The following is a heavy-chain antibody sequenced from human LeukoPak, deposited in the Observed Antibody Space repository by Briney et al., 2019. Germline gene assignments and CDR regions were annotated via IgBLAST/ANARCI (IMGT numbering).Heavy chain of an antibody. Sequence: KASETLTLTCAVSGCSISSINYWGCIRRPPGKGLEWIGTIDHTGTTYYNPSLNSRVTLSVDTSKNKFSLTLNSVTAADSAFYYCARKGGYGKFDYWGQGTLVTVSS. CDR1: GCSISSINY. CDR3: ARKGGYGKFDY. V-gene: IGHV4-38-2*01. D-gene: IGHD4-17*01. CDR2: IDHTGTT. J-gene: IGHJ4*02.